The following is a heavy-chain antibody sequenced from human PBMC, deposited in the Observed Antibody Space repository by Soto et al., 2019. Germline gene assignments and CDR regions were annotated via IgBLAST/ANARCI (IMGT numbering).Heavy chain of an antibody. CDR3: ARYSITMIVVQGFDS. CDR1: GGSISSSNW. J-gene: IGHJ4*02. V-gene: IGHV4-4*02. CDR2: IYHSGST. Sequence: PSETLSLTCAVSGGSISSSNWWSWVRQPPGKGLEWIGEIYHSGSTNYNPSLKSRVTISVDKSKNQFSLKLSSVTAADTAVYYCARYSITMIVVQGFDSWGQGTPVTVSS. D-gene: IGHD3-22*01.